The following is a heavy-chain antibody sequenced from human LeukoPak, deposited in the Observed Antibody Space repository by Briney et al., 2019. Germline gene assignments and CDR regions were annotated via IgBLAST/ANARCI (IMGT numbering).Heavy chain of an antibody. Sequence: GGSLRLSCAASGFTFDDYAMHWVRQAPGKGLEWVSGISWNSGSIGYSDSVKGRFTISRDNAKNSLYLQMNSLRAEDTAVYYCAELGITMIGGVWGKGTTVTISS. V-gene: IGHV3-9*01. CDR3: AELGITMIGGV. CDR1: GFTFDDYA. D-gene: IGHD3-10*02. CDR2: ISWNSGSI. J-gene: IGHJ6*04.